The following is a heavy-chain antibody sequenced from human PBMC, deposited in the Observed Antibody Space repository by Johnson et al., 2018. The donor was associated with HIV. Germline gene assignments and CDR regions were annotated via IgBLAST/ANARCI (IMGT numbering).Heavy chain of an antibody. CDR2: IYSGGRT. CDR1: GFTVSSNY. Sequence: VQLVESGGGLVQPGGYLRLSCAASGFTVSSNYMSWVRQAPGKGLEWVSIIYSGGRTYYADSVKGRFTISRDNSQNTLYLQMNSLRAEDTAGYYCAREGAWEVRPGAFDIWGQGTMVTVSS. V-gene: IGHV3-66*01. D-gene: IGHD1-26*01. J-gene: IGHJ3*02. CDR3: AREGAWEVRPGAFDI.